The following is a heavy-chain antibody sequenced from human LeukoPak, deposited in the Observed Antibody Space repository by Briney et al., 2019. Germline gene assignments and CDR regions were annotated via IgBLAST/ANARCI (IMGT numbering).Heavy chain of an antibody. J-gene: IGHJ4*02. CDR3: TRGAGWLIDY. CDR1: GGSFSGYY. CDR2: IDHSGST. D-gene: IGHD3-16*01. V-gene: IGHV4-34*01. Sequence: SETLSLTCAVYGGSFSGYYWSWIRQPPGKGLEWIGEIDHSGSTNYNPSLKSRVTISVDTSKKQFSLKLNSLTTADTAVYYCTRGAGWLIDYWGQGILVTVSS.